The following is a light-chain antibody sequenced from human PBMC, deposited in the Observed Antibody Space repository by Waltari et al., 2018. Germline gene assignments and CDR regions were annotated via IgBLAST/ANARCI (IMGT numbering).Light chain of an antibody. V-gene: IGKV3-20*01. Sequence: EIVLTQSPGSLSSSPGERVTLSCRASQSVSRALAWYQQKPGQAPRLLIFGESNRATGIPDRFSGSGSETDFSLTISRLEPEEFAVYYCQHYVRLPATFGRGTKVEIK. CDR1: QSVSRA. CDR2: GES. J-gene: IGKJ1*01. CDR3: QHYVRLPAT.